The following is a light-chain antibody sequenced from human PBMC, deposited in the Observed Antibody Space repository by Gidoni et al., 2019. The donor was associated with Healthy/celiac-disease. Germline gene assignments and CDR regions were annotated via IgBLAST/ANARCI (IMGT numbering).Light chain of an antibody. J-gene: IGKJ5*01. CDR1: QSVSTY. CDR2: DAS. V-gene: IGKV3-11*01. CDR3: QGSSNWPG. Sequence: EIVLTQSPATLSLSQGARATLSCRASQSVSTYLAWYQQKPGQAPRLLIYDASNRATGIPARFSGSGSGTDVTLTISSLEPEDFAVYYCQGSSNWPGFGQGTRLEIK.